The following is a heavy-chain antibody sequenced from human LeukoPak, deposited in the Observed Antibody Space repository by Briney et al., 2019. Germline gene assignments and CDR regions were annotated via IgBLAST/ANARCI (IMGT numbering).Heavy chain of an antibody. J-gene: IGHJ5*02. V-gene: IGHV1-69*05. CDR1: GGTFSSYA. Sequence: GASVKVSCKAPGGTFSSYAISWVRQAPGQGLEWMGGIIPIFGTANYAQKFQGRVTITTDESTSTAYMELSSLRSEDTAVYYCASDYGGNPGWFDPWGQGTLVTVSS. CDR3: ASDYGGNPGWFDP. CDR2: IIPIFGTA. D-gene: IGHD4-23*01.